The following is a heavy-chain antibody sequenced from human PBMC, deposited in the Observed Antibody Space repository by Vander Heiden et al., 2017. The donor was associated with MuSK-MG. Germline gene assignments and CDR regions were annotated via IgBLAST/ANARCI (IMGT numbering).Heavy chain of an antibody. V-gene: IGHV4-34*01. CDR2: ITQSGTT. CDR1: GGSFNDDH. J-gene: IGHJ6*03. D-gene: IGHD2-2*01. Sequence: QVQLQQWGAGLLRPSETLSLTCAVDGGSFNDDHWNWIRQPPGKGLEWIGEITQSGTTNYSPSLKSRVTMSVDTSKNQFSLRLSSVTAADTAVYYCARSTVVAVSNDYYYYRDVWGKGTTVTVSS. CDR3: ARSTVVAVSNDYYYYRDV.